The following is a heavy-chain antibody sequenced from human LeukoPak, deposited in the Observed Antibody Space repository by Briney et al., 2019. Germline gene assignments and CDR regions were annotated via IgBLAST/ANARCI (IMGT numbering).Heavy chain of an antibody. D-gene: IGHD2-8*01. CDR3: ARGSNYCTNGVCSLFY. V-gene: IGHV1-46*01. CDR2: INPSGGST. Sequence: ASVKVSCKASGYTFTSYYMHWVRQAPGQGLEWMGIINPSGGSTSYAQKFQGRVTMTRDTSTSTVYMELSSLRSEDTAVYYCARGSNYCTNGVCSLFYWGQGTLVTVSS. J-gene: IGHJ4*02. CDR1: GYTFTSYY.